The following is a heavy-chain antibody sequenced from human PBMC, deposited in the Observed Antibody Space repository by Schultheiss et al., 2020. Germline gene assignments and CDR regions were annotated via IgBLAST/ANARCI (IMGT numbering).Heavy chain of an antibody. J-gene: IGHJ4*02. V-gene: IGHV4-30-2*01. D-gene: IGHD2-21*01. CDR1: GGSISSGGYS. CDR3: VRLAYCGGDCYLFDY. CDR2: IYHSGST. Sequence: SQTLSLTCAVSGGSISSGGYSWSWIRQPPGKGLEWIGYIYHSGSTYYNPSLKSRVTISVDRSKNQFSLKLSSVTAADTAVYYCVRLAYCGGDCYLFDYWGQGTLVTVSS.